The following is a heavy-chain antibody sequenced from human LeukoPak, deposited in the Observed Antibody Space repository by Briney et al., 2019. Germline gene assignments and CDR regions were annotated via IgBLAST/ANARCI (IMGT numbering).Heavy chain of an antibody. CDR3: ARQIPYYYGSGSYYYYGMDV. J-gene: IGHJ6*02. D-gene: IGHD3-10*01. Sequence: SETLSLTRTVSGGSISSYYWSWIRQPAGKGLEWIGRIYTSGSTNYNPSLKSRVTMSVDTSKNQFSLKLSSVTAADTAVYYCARQIPYYYGSGSYYYYGMDVWGQGTAVTVSS. CDR2: IYTSGST. V-gene: IGHV4-4*07. CDR1: GGSISSYY.